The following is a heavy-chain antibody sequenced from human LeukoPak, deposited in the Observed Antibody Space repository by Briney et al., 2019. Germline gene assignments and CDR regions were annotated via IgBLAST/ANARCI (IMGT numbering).Heavy chain of an antibody. Sequence: PGGSLRLSCAASGFTFSSYWMSWVRQAPGKGLEWVSYISPSGTTIYYAESVKGRFTISRDNAKNSVYLQMNTLRVEDTAVYYCARKTFGTVYFDYWGQGILVTVSS. CDR3: ARKTFGTVYFDY. CDR2: ISPSGTTI. D-gene: IGHD1-1*01. V-gene: IGHV3-48*04. J-gene: IGHJ4*02. CDR1: GFTFSSYW.